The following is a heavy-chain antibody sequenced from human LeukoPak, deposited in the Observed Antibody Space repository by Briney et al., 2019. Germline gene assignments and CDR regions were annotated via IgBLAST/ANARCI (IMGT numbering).Heavy chain of an antibody. J-gene: IGHJ4*02. D-gene: IGHD3-9*01. CDR3: ARGLPPHDWLFTSDFDY. CDR1: GYTFTSYD. Sequence: GASVKVSCKASGYTFTSYDINWVRQATGQGLEWMGWMNPNSGSTGYAQKLQGRVTMTRNTSISTAYMELSSLRSEDTAVYYCARGLPPHDWLFTSDFDYWGQGTLVTVSS. CDR2: MNPNSGST. V-gene: IGHV1-8*01.